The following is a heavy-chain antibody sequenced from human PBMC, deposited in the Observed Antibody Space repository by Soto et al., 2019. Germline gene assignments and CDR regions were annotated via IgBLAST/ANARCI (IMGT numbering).Heavy chain of an antibody. Sequence: QVQLVESGGGVVQPGRSLRLSCAASGFTFSSYGMHWVRQAPGKGLEWVAVISYDGSNKYYADSVKGRFTISRDNSKNTLYLQMNSLRAEDTAVYYCAKDGAFWGQGNLVTVSS. J-gene: IGHJ4*02. CDR1: GFTFSSYG. V-gene: IGHV3-30*18. CDR2: ISYDGSNK. D-gene: IGHD3-16*01. CDR3: AKDGAF.